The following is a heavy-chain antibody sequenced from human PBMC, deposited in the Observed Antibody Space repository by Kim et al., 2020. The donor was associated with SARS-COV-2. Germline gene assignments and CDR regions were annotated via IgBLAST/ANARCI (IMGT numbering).Heavy chain of an antibody. V-gene: IGHV3-23*01. J-gene: IGHJ4*02. CDR2: ISASGGST. CDR1: GFTFSSYA. Sequence: GGSLRLSCAASGFTFSSYAMSWVRQAPGKGLEWVSLISASGGSTYYADSVKGRFTISRDNSENTLYLQMNSLRAEDTAIYYCAKKYYYGSGSYYTAEFDYWGQGTLVTVSS. CDR3: AKKYYYGSGSYYTAEFDY. D-gene: IGHD3-10*01.